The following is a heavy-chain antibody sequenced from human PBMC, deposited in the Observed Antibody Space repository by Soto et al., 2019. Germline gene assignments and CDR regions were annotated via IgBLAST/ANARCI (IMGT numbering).Heavy chain of an antibody. CDR3: AKGRGVDY. CDR1: GFPFDDYT. Sequence: EVQLVESGGVVVQPGGSLRLSCAASGFPFDDYTMHWVRQAPGKGLEWVSLISWDAGSTYYADSVKGRVTISRANSKNSLYLQMNSLRTEDTALYYCAKGRGVDYWGQGTLVTVSS. CDR2: ISWDAGST. V-gene: IGHV3-43*01. J-gene: IGHJ4*02.